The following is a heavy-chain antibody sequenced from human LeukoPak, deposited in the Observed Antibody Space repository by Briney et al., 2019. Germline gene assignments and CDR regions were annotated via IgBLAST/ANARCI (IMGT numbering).Heavy chain of an antibody. V-gene: IGHV3-9*01. Sequence: PGGSLRLSCAASRFIFDDYAMHWVRQPPGKGLEWVSGISWNSGRIAYADSVKGRFTISRDNAKNTLYLQMNSLRAEDTAVYYCARDLTRRGENYFDYWGQGTLVTVSS. J-gene: IGHJ4*02. D-gene: IGHD3-16*01. CDR3: ARDLTRRGENYFDY. CDR1: RFIFDDYA. CDR2: ISWNSGRI.